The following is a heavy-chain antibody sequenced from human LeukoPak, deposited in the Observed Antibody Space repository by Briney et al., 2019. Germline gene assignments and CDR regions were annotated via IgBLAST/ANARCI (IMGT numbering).Heavy chain of an antibody. D-gene: IGHD5-18*01. CDR1: GYTFTSYG. CDR3: ARRTGEGYSYGRYYFDY. CDR2: ISAYNGNT. J-gene: IGHJ4*02. Sequence: ASVKVSCKASGYTFTSYGISWVRQAPGQGLEWMGWISAYNGNTNYAQKLQGRVTMTTDTSTSTAYMELRSLRSDDTAVYYCARRTGEGYSYGRYYFDYWGQGTLVTVSS. V-gene: IGHV1-18*01.